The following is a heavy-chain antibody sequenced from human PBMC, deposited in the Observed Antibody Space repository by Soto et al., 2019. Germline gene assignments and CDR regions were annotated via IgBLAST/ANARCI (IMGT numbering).Heavy chain of an antibody. CDR1: SGSISSSYW. Sequence: QVQLQESGPGLVKPSGTLSLTCAVSSGSISSSYWWSWVRQPPGKGLEWIGESYHSGSTNYNPSLKSRVNISADKSKNQCYLKMRSVTAADTAVYYWARVYSDYVSHRNWYFDLWGRGTLVTVSS. CDR3: ARVYSDYVSHRNWYFDL. V-gene: IGHV4-4*02. CDR2: SYHSGST. D-gene: IGHD4-17*01. J-gene: IGHJ2*01.